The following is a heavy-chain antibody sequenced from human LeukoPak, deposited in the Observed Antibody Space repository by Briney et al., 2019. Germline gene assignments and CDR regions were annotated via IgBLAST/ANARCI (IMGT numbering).Heavy chain of an antibody. V-gene: IGHV4-34*01. CDR3: ARGQGDCSGGSCYLFDY. Sequence: SETLSLTCAVYGGSFSGYYWSWIRQPPGKGLEWIGEINHSGSTNYNPSLKSRVTISADTSKNQFSLKLSSVTAADTAVYYCARGQGDCSGGSCYLFDYWGQGTLVTVSS. CDR2: INHSGST. D-gene: IGHD2-15*01. CDR1: GGSFSGYY. J-gene: IGHJ4*02.